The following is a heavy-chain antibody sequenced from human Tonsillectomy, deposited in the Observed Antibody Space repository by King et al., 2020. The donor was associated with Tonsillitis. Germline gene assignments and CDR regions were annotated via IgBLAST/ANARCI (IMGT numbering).Heavy chain of an antibody. CDR2: IKSKPAGGTI. J-gene: IGHJ2*01. CDR3: ATGAWYFDF. CDR1: GFTFSNAW. Sequence: VQLVESGGGLVKPGGSLRLSCAASGFTFSNAWMNWVRQAPGKGLEWLARIKSKPAGGTIDYAAPVKGSFTISRDDSKNTVYLQINSLKTEDTAVYYCATGAWYFDFWGRGTLVTVSS. V-gene: IGHV3-15*01.